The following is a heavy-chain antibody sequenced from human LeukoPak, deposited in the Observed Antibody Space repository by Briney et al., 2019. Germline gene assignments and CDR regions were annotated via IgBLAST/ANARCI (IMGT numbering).Heavy chain of an antibody. Sequence: PGGSLRLSCSASGLTPSSYDMDLIRQAPGKGLEWVSSTSVSGDITYYADSVKGRFTISRDNSKDTLYLQMNSLRAEDTAVYYCAKVVRTRSWPHHFYYWGQGTLVTVSS. J-gene: IGHJ4*02. CDR2: TSVSGDIT. CDR1: GLTPSSYD. D-gene: IGHD2-21*01. V-gene: IGHV3-23*01. CDR3: AKVVRTRSWPHHFYY.